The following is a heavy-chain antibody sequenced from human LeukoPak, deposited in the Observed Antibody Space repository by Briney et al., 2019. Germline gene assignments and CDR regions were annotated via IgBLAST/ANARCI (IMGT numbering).Heavy chain of an antibody. V-gene: IGHV3-74*01. J-gene: IGHJ4*01. D-gene: IGHD3-10*01. CDR3: ARAVYYSNYLGY. CDR2: INSDGSST. CDR1: GLTHNSHR. Sequence: GGSLRLSCAASGLTHNSHRIHQPRQAPANGLVSVSRINSDGSSTNYADSVKGRFTISRDNAKNTLYLQMNSLRAEDTAMYYCARAVYYSNYLGYWGQGTLVTVSS.